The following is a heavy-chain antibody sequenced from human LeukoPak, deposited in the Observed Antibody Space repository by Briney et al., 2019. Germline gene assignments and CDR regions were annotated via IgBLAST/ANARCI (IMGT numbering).Heavy chain of an antibody. CDR2: IYSGGST. Sequence: GGSLRLSCAASGFTVSSNYMSWVRQAPGKGLEWVSVIYSGGSTYYADSVKGRFTISRDNSKNTLYLQMNSLRAEDTAVYYCARGGPRITMIVARYFDYWGQGTLVTVSS. J-gene: IGHJ4*02. CDR1: GFTVSSNY. D-gene: IGHD3-22*01. CDR3: ARGGPRITMIVARYFDY. V-gene: IGHV3-66*01.